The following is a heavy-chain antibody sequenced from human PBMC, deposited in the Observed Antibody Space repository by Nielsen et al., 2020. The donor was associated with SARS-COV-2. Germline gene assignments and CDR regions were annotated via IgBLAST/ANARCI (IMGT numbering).Heavy chain of an antibody. CDR2: IYHSGST. V-gene: IGHV4-30-2*01. CDR3: ARGGHGDYDFNWFDP. J-gene: IGHJ5*02. CDR1: GGSFSGYS. Sequence: SETLSLTCAVYGGSFSGYSWSWIRQPPGKGLEWIGYIYHSGSTYYNPSLKSRVTISVDRSKNQFSLKLSSVTAADTAVYYCARGGHGDYDFNWFDPWGQGTLVTVSS. D-gene: IGHD4-17*01.